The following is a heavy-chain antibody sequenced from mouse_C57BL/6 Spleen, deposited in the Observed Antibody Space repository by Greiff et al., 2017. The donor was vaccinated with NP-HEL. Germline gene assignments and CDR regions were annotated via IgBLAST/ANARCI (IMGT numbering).Heavy chain of an antibody. D-gene: IGHD2-12*01. CDR2: INPSTGGT. V-gene: IGHV1-42*01. J-gene: IGHJ3*01. Sequence: VQLQQSGPELVKPGASVKISCKASGYSFTGYYMNWVKQSPEKSLEWIGEINPSTGGTTYNQKFKAKATLTVDKSSSTAYMQLKSLTSEDSAVYYCARNYMFAYWGQGTLGTVSA. CDR1: GYSFTGYY. CDR3: ARNYMFAY.